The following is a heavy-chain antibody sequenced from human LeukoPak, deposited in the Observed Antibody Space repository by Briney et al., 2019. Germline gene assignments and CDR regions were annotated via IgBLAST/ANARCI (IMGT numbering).Heavy chain of an antibody. D-gene: IGHD6-19*01. CDR1: GFTFSSYS. Sequence: GGSLRLSCAASGFTFSSYSMNWVRQAPGKGLEWVSSISSSSSYIYYADSVKGRFTISRDNSKNTLYLQMNSLRVEDTAAYYCAKVRAPSGWFNSDYWGQGTLVTVSS. CDR3: AKVRAPSGWFNSDY. J-gene: IGHJ4*02. CDR2: ISSSSSYI. V-gene: IGHV3-21*04.